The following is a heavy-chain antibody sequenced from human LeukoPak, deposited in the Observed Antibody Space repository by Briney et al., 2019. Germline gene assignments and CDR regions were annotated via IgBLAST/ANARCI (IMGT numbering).Heavy chain of an antibody. J-gene: IGHJ2*01. Sequence: SETLSLTCTVSGVSISSYYCSWIRQPPGKGLEWIGYISTSGSPDYSPSLKSRVTISVDRSKNQCSLNLSSVTAADTAVYYCAGHDEGSGWYRSYIDLWGRGTLVIVSS. CDR3: AGHDEGSGWYRSYIDL. D-gene: IGHD6-19*01. V-gene: IGHV4-4*09. CDR1: GVSISSYY. CDR2: ISTSGSP.